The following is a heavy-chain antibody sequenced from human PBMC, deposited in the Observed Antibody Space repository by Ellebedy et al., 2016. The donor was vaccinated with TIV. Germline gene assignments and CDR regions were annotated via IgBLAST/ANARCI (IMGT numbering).Heavy chain of an antibody. CDR3: ARDASYGDYHY. Sequence: ASVKVSCXASGYTFTSYHLHWVRQAPGQGLEWMGVISPSGSSSYAQKLQGRVTMTTDTSTSTAYMELRSLRSDDTAVYYCARDASYGDYHYWGQGTLVTVSS. D-gene: IGHD4-17*01. V-gene: IGHV1-46*01. CDR2: ISPSGSS. CDR1: GYTFTSYH. J-gene: IGHJ4*02.